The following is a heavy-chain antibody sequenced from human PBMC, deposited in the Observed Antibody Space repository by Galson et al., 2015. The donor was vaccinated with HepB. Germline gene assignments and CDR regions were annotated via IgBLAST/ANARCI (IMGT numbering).Heavy chain of an antibody. Sequence: SVKVSCKASGYTFTSYGISWVRQAPGQGLEWMGWISAYNGNTNYAQKLQGRVTMTTDTSTSTAYMELRSLRSDDTAVYYCARVISYYDILSGGDNYYGMDVWGQGTTVTVSS. D-gene: IGHD3-9*01. CDR1: GYTFTSYG. CDR3: ARVISYYDILSGGDNYYGMDV. V-gene: IGHV1-18*04. CDR2: ISAYNGNT. J-gene: IGHJ6*02.